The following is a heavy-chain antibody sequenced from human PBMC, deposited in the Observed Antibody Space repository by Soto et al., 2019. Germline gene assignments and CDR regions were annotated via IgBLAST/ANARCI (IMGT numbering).Heavy chain of an antibody. D-gene: IGHD3-22*01. Sequence: SETLSLTCTISGDSFSNHYRTWIRQSPGKGLEWIGYIFHSGITDYNPSVKSRVTISIDNSRNLFSLNLTSVTAADTAVYYCARDRYFYDSRGYYRTLDSWGQGTLVTVSS. V-gene: IGHV4-59*11. J-gene: IGHJ5*01. CDR1: GDSFSNHY. CDR2: IFHSGIT. CDR3: ARDRYFYDSRGYYRTLDS.